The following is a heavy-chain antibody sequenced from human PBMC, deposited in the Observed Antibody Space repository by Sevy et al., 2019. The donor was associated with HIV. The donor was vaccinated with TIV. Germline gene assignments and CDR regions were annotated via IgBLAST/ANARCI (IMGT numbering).Heavy chain of an antibody. V-gene: IGHV3-23*01. CDR2: LSFGCGEI. D-gene: IGHD2-8*01. Sequence: GGSLRLSCAASGFIFSKYSMSWVRQPPGKGLEWVSTLSFGCGEINYADSVKGRFTISRDNSKSSVYLQMNNLRPEDTAVYYCAREGCTKPHDYWCQGTLVTVSS. CDR3: AREGCTKPHDY. J-gene: IGHJ4*02. CDR1: GFIFSKYS.